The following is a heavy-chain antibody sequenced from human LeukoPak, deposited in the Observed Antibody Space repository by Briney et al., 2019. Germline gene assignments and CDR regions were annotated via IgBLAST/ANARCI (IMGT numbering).Heavy chain of an antibody. J-gene: IGHJ4*02. D-gene: IGHD5-18*01. V-gene: IGHV4-59*08. Sequence: SETLSLTCTVSGGSISSYYWSWIRQPPGKGLEWIGYIYYSGSTNYNPSLKSRVTISVDTSKNQFSLKLSSVTAADTAVYYCAASNTAMAKVPYYFDYWGQGTLVTVSS. CDR3: AASNTAMAKVPYYFDY. CDR1: GGSISSYY. CDR2: IYYSGST.